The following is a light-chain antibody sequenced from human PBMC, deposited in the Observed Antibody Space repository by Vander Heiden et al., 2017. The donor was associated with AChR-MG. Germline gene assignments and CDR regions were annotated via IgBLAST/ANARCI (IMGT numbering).Light chain of an antibody. CDR3: QSYDNSLSGYV. V-gene: IGLV1-40*01. J-gene: IGLJ1*01. CDR1: SSNIGAGYD. CDR2: GNS. Sequence: QSVLTPSPSVSGAPGQRVPIPCTGSSSNIGAGYDVHWYQQLPGTAPKLLIYGNSNRPSGVPDRFSGSKSGTSASLAITGLQAEDEADYYCQSYDNSLSGYVFGTGTKVTVL.